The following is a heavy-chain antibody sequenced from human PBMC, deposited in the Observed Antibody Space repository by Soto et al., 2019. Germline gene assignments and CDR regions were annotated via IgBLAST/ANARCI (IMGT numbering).Heavy chain of an antibody. CDR2: ITGNGENT. D-gene: IGHD2-21*02. CDR1: GFTFINHA. V-gene: IGHV3-23*01. Sequence: GGSLRLSCAGSGFTFINHAMNWVRQAPGKGLEWVTSITGNGENTNYADSVKGRFTISRDNSKNTLFLQMNSLRAEDTAVYYCAIVDCVSHCFRLIVYRCPGTLLT. CDR3: AIVDCVSHCFRLIVY. J-gene: IGHJ4*02.